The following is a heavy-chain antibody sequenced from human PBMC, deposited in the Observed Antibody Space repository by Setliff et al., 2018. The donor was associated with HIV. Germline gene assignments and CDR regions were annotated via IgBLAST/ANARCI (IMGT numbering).Heavy chain of an antibody. Sequence: GGSLRLSCAASGFTFSDYGMHWVRQAPGKGLEWVAVIWFDGSSKYYADSVKGRFTISRDNSKSTLYLQTNSLRVEDTAVYYCVIGDRYSTGWGFDYWGQGTLVTVSS. CDR1: GFTFSDYG. D-gene: IGHD6-19*01. J-gene: IGHJ4*02. V-gene: IGHV3-33*01. CDR3: VIGDRYSTGWGFDY. CDR2: IWFDGSSK.